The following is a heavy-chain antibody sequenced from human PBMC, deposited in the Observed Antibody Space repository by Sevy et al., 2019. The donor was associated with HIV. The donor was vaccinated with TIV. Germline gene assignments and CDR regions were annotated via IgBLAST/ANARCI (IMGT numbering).Heavy chain of an antibody. CDR2: INHSGST. CDR3: ARITTVVQGKHRNYFDY. J-gene: IGHJ4*02. CDR1: GGSFSGYY. Sequence: SETLSLTCAVYGGSFSGYYWSWIRQPPGKGLEWIGEINHSGSTNYNPPLKSRVTISVDTSKNQFSLKLSSVTAADTAVYYCARITTVVQGKHRNYFDYWGQGTLVTVSS. V-gene: IGHV4-34*01. D-gene: IGHD3-10*01.